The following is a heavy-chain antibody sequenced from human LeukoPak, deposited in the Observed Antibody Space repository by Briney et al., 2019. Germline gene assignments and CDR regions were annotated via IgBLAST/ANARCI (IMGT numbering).Heavy chain of an antibody. D-gene: IGHD1-1*01. J-gene: IGHJ4*02. V-gene: IGHV3-15*01. Sequence: GGSLRLSCAASGFTFSNAWMNWMGWVRQSPGKGLEWVGLTKIKTDDGTPDYAALVKGRFTISRDDSKNTVYLEMNCLETEDTAVYYCISGGGTADYWGQGTLVSVSS. CDR2: TKIKTDDGTP. CDR1: GFTFSNAW. CDR3: ISGGGTADY.